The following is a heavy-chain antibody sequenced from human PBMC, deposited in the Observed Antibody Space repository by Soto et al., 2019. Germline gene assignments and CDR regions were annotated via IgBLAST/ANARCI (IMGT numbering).Heavy chain of an antibody. CDR2: IYYSGSI. J-gene: IGHJ4*02. D-gene: IGHD5-12*01. CDR1: GGSISSGGSY. V-gene: IGHV4-31*03. CDR3: ARDEGGYNHFDY. Sequence: QVQLQESGPGLVNPSQTLSLTCTVSGGSISSGGSYWSWIRQHPGKGLEWIGYIYYSGSIYYSPSLKARFTISIDTSKNQFSLKLSSVTASDTAVYYCARDEGGYNHFDYWGQGTLVTVSS.